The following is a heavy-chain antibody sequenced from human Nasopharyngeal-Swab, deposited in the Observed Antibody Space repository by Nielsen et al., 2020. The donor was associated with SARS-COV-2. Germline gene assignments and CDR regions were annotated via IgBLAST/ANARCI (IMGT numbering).Heavy chain of an antibody. CDR3: ARAKGGWYFDRCFDY. CDR1: GYTFTSYY. J-gene: IGHJ4*02. V-gene: IGHV1-46*01. CDR2: INPSGGST. Sequence: ASVQVSCKASGYTFTSYYMHWVRQPPAHGLEWMGIINPSGGSTSYAQKFQGRVTMIRDTSTSTVYIELSSLRSEDTAVYCCARAKGGWYFDRCFDYWGQGALVTVSS. D-gene: IGHD6-19*01.